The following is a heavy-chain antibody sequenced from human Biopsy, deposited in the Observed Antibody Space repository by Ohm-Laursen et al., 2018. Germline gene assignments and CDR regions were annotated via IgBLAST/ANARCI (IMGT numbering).Heavy chain of an antibody. J-gene: IGHJ4*02. V-gene: IGHV3-66*01. D-gene: IGHD3-16*01. CDR3: AGAGGHSF. CDR2: IHGSGRT. Sequence: SLRLSCAASEFNVDRNHMNWVRQVPGKGLEWVSMIHGSGRTDYADSVKGRFTVSRDNSKDTVYLQMNALRVDDTAMYYCAGAGGHSFWGQGALVTVSS. CDR1: EFNVDRNH.